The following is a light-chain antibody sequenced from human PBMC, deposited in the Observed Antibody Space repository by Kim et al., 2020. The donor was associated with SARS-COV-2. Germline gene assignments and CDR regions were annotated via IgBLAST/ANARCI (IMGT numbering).Light chain of an antibody. CDR1: QSIGSW. Sequence: SASVGDRVTITCRASQSIGSWLAWYQQKPGKAPNLLIYKASTLESGVPSRFSGGGSGTEFTLTISSLQPDDFATFYCQQYKSKSWTFGQGTKVEI. CDR2: KAS. V-gene: IGKV1-5*03. CDR3: QQYKSKSWT. J-gene: IGKJ1*01.